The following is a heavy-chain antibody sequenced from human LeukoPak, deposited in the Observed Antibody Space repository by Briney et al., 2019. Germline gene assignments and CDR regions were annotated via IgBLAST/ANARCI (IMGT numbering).Heavy chain of an antibody. D-gene: IGHD5-24*01. CDR1: GGSISSYY. CDR2: IYYSGST. CDR3: ARVGRGRDGYKSGFDD. Sequence: SETLSLTCTVSGGSISSYYWSWIRQPPGKGLEWIGYIYYSGSTNYNPSLKSRVTISVDTSKNQFSLKLSSVTAADTAVYYCARVGRGRDGYKSGFDDWGQGTLVTVSS. V-gene: IGHV4-59*01. J-gene: IGHJ4*02.